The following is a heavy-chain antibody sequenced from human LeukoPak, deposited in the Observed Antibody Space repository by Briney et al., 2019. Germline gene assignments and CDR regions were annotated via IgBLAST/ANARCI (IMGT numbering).Heavy chain of an antibody. CDR1: GFTFSNYA. D-gene: IGHD3-16*01. V-gene: IGHV3-48*01. CDR2: ISSSGSTI. Sequence: GGSLRLSCAASGFTFSNYAMHWVRQAPGKGLEWVSYISSSGSTIYYSDSVKGRFTISIDNSKNTLYLQMNSLRAEDTAVYYCARRAGAYTHPYDYWGQGTLVTVSS. CDR3: ARRAGAYTHPYDY. J-gene: IGHJ4*02.